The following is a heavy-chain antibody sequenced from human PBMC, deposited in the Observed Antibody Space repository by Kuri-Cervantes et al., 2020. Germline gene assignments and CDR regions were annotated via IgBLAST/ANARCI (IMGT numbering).Heavy chain of an antibody. D-gene: IGHD3-9*01. Sequence: ESLKISCTVSGGSISSYYWSWIRQPPGKGLEWIGYIYYSGSTNYNPSLKNRVTISVDTSKNQFSLKLSSVTAADTAVYYCARDRLVDPNYYYYGMDVWGQGTTVTVSS. CDR1: GGSISSYY. CDR2: IYYSGST. CDR3: ARDRLVDPNYYYYGMDV. V-gene: IGHV4-59*01. J-gene: IGHJ6*02.